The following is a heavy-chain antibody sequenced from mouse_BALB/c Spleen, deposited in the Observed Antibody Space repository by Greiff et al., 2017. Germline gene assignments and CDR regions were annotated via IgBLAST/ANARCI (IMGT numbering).Heavy chain of an antibody. J-gene: IGHJ4*01. Sequence: EVQLQESGAELVKPGASVKLSCTASGFNIKDTYMHWVKQRPEQGLEWIGRIDPANGNTKYDPKFQGKATITADTSSNTAYLQLSSLTSEDTAVYYCARLGLGRDAMDYWGQGTSVTVSS. V-gene: IGHV14-3*02. CDR3: ARLGLGRDAMDY. CDR2: IDPANGNT. D-gene: IGHD3-3*01. CDR1: GFNIKDTY.